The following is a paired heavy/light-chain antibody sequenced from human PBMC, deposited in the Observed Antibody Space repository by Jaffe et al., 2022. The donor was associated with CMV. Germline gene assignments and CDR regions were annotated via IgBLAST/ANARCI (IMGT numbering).Light chain of an antibody. CDR2: LNSDGSH. CDR1: SGHSSYA. CDR3: QTWGTGTAV. Sequence: QLVLTQSPSASASLGASVKLTCTLSSGHSSYAIAWHQQQPEKGPRYLMKLNSDGSHSKGDGIPDRFSGSSSGAERYLTISSLQSEDEADYYCQTWGTGTAVFGGGTQLTVL. J-gene: IGLJ7*01. V-gene: IGLV4-69*01.
Heavy chain of an antibody. D-gene: IGHD3-22*01. J-gene: IGHJ1*01. CDR3: ASSDYYDSSGYYEQAEYFQH. CDR1: GGSISSSSYY. V-gene: IGHV4-39*01. Sequence: QLQLQESGPGLVKPSETLSLTCTVSGGSISSSSYYWGWIRQPPGKGLEWIGSIYYSGSTYYNPSLKSRVTISVDTSKNQFSLKLSSVTAADTAVYYCASSDYYDSSGYYEQAEYFQHWGQGTLVTVSS. CDR2: IYYSGST.